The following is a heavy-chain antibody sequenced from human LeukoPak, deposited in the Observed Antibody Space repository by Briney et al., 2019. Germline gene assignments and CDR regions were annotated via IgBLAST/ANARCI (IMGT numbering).Heavy chain of an antibody. V-gene: IGHV3-23*01. Sequence: GGSLRLSCAASGLTFSIYAMSWVRQAPGKGLEWVSAISGSGGSTYYADSVKGRFTISRDNSKNTLHLQMNSLRAEDTAVYYCAKDRLYDSSGYCDYWGQGTLVTVSS. CDR2: ISGSGGST. D-gene: IGHD3-22*01. CDR3: AKDRLYDSSGYCDY. CDR1: GLTFSIYA. J-gene: IGHJ4*02.